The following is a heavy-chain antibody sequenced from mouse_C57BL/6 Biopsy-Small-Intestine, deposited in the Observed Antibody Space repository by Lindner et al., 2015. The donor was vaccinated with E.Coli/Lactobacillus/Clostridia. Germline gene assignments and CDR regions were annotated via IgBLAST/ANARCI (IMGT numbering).Heavy chain of an antibody. V-gene: IGHV14-3*01. J-gene: IGHJ3*01. CDR2: IDPANGNT. Sequence: VQLQESGAELVRPGASVKLSCTASGFNIEDDYMHWVKQRPEQGLEWIGRIDPANGNTKYAPKFQDKATITADTSSNTAYLQLSSLTSEDTAVYYCASDDIYYGNWFAYWGQGTLVTVSA. D-gene: IGHD2-1*01. CDR3: ASDDIYYGNWFAY. CDR1: GFNIEDDY.